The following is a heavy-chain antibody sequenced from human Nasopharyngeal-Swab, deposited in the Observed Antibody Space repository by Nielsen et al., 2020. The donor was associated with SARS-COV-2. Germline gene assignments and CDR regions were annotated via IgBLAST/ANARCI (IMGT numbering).Heavy chain of an antibody. J-gene: IGHJ4*02. CDR1: GFTFSSYW. D-gene: IGHD1/OR15-1a*01. CDR2: IKQDGSEK. CDR3: AREGLEQRVFDY. V-gene: IGHV3-7*03. Sequence: GESLKISCAASGFTFSSYWMSWVRQAPGKGLEWVANIKQDGSEKYYVDSVKGRFTISRDNAKNSLYLQMNSLRAEDTAVYYCAREGLEQRVFDYWGQGTLVTVSS.